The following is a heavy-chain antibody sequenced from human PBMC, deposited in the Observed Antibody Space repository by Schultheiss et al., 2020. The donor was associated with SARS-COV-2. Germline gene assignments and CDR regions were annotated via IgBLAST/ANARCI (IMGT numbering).Heavy chain of an antibody. J-gene: IGHJ2*01. CDR3: ARDRYDFWSGYVSYWYFDL. D-gene: IGHD3-3*01. V-gene: IGHV1-24*01. CDR1: GGTFSSYA. Sequence: ASVKVSCKASGGTFSSYAISWVRQAPGKGLEWMGGFDPEDGETIYAQKFQGRVTMTEDTSTDTAYMELSSLRSEDTAVYYCARDRYDFWSGYVSYWYFDLWGRGTLVTVSS. CDR2: FDPEDGET.